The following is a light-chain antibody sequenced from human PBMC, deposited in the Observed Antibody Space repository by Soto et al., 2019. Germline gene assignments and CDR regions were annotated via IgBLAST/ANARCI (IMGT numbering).Light chain of an antibody. CDR1: SSDAGGYNY. CDR3: SSYTSSSPRV. CDR2: DVS. V-gene: IGLV2-14*01. Sequence: QSALTQPASVSGSPGQAITISCTGTSSDAGGYNYVSWYQQHPGKAPKLMIYDVSNRPSGVSNRFSGSKSGNTASLPISGLQAEDEADYYCSSYTSSSPRVFGGGTKLTVL. J-gene: IGLJ3*02.